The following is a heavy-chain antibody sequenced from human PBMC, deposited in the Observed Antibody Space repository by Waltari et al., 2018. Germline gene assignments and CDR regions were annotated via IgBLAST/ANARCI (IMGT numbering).Heavy chain of an antibody. CDR3: ARDSGSYSDY. CDR1: GGSISSYY. D-gene: IGHD1-26*01. Sequence: QVQLQESGPGLVKPSETLSLTCTVSGGSISSYYWSWIRQPPGKGLEWIGYIYYSGSTNYNPSLKSRVTISVDTSKNQFSRKLSSVTAADTAVYYCARDSGSYSDYWGQGTLVTVSS. V-gene: IGHV4-59*01. CDR2: IYYSGST. J-gene: IGHJ4*02.